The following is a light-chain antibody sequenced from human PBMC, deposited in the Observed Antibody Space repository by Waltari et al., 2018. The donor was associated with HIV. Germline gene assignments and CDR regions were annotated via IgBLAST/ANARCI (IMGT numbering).Light chain of an antibody. CDR2: GAS. CDR1: QSVSSSY. J-gene: IGKJ1*01. V-gene: IGKV3-20*01. Sequence: EIVLTQSPGTLSLSPGERDTLSCRASQSVSSSYLAWYQQRRSQAPRLLIYGASSRATGIPDRFSGSGSGTDFTLTISRLEPEDFAVYYCQQYGDSRWTFGQGTKVEIK. CDR3: QQYGDSRWT.